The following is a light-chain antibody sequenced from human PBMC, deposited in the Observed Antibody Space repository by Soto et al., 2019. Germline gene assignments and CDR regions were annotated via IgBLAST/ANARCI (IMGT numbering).Light chain of an antibody. CDR2: KAS. J-gene: IGKJ1*01. Sequence: DIQMTQSPSTLSGSVGDRVTITCRASQTISSWLAGYQQKTGKAPKLLIYKASTLKSVVPSRFSGSGSGTEFTLTISSLQPDDFATYYCQHYNSYSEAFGQGTKVELK. CDR3: QHYNSYSEA. V-gene: IGKV1-5*03. CDR1: QTISSW.